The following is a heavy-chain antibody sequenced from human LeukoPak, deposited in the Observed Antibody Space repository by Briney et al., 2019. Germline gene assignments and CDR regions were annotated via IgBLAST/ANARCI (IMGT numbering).Heavy chain of an antibody. CDR1: GFTFSSYG. D-gene: IGHD3-10*01. CDR3: VKDRGYYYMDV. CDR2: ISYDGSNK. Sequence: GGSLRLSCAASGFTFSSYGMHWVRQAPGKGLEWVAVISYDGSNKYYADSVKGRFTISRDNSKNTLYLQMNSLRAEDTAVYYCVKDRGYYYMDVWGKGTTVTVSS. V-gene: IGHV3-30*18. J-gene: IGHJ6*03.